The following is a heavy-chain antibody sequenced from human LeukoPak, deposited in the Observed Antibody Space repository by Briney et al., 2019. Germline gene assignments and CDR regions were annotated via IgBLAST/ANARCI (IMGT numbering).Heavy chain of an antibody. CDR2: ISAYNGNT. V-gene: IGHV1-18*01. J-gene: IGHJ4*02. Sequence: ASVTVSCKASGYTFTSYGISWVRQAPGQGLEWMGWISAYNGNTNYAQKLQGRVTMTTDTSTSTAYMELRSLRSDDTAVCYCARGGDYYDSSGYYYLDFDYWGQGTLVTVSS. CDR1: GYTFTSYG. CDR3: ARGGDYYDSSGYYYLDFDY. D-gene: IGHD3-22*01.